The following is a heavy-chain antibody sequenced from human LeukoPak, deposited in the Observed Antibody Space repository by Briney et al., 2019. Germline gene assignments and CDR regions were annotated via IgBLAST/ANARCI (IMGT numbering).Heavy chain of an antibody. V-gene: IGHV1-2*02. CDR3: ARARPRQDGFGVDY. D-gene: IGHD3-10*01. Sequence: ASVKVSCKASGYTFTGYYMHWVRQAPGQGLEWMGWINPNSGGTNYAQKFQGRVTMTRDTSISTAYMELSRLRSDDTAVYYCARARPRQDGFGVDYWGQGTLVTVSS. CDR2: INPNSGGT. J-gene: IGHJ4*02. CDR1: GYTFTGYY.